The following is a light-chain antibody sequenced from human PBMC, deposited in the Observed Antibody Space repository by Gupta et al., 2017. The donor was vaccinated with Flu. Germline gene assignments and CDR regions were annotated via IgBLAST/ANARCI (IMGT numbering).Light chain of an antibody. CDR2: GAS. Sequence: EVVMTQSPVTLSVSPGERATLSCRASQSVSSNLAWYQQKPGQAPRLLIHGASTRATATPARFSGSGSGTEFTLTISSRQPEDFAVYYCQQYNNWPPWTFGQGTKVEIK. J-gene: IGKJ1*01. V-gene: IGKV3-15*01. CDR1: QSVSSN. CDR3: QQYNNWPPWT.